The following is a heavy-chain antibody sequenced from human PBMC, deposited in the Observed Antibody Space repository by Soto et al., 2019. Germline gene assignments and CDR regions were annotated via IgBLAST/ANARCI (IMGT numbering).Heavy chain of an antibody. CDR2: INPNSGGT. Sequence: ASVKVCCKASGYTFTGYYMHWVRQAPGQGLEWMGWINPNSGGTNYAQKFQGWVTMTRDTSISTAYMELSRLRSDDTAVYYCARSYSSGWQYYYYYGMDVWGQGTTVTVSS. CDR1: GYTFTGYY. J-gene: IGHJ6*02. D-gene: IGHD6-19*01. V-gene: IGHV1-2*04. CDR3: ARSYSSGWQYYYYYGMDV.